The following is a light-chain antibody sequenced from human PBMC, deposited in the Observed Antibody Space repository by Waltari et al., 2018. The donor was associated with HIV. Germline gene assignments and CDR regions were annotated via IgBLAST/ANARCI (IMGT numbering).Light chain of an antibody. Sequence: QSVLTQPPSVSGAPGQRVTISCTGSSSTIGAGYDVHWYQQLPGTAPKLLIYGNSNRPSGVPDRFSGSKSGTSASLAITGLLAEDEADYYCQSYDSSLSGWVFGGGTKLTVL. CDR2: GNS. CDR3: QSYDSSLSGWV. CDR1: SSTIGAGYD. V-gene: IGLV1-40*01. J-gene: IGLJ3*02.